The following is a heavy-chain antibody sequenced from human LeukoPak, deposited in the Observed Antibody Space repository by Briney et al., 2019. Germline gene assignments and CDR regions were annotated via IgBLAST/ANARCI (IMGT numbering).Heavy chain of an antibody. CDR2: IYYSGST. CDR3: ARDTISGVVINAIWYFDL. D-gene: IGHD3-3*01. Sequence: SETLSLTCAVYGGSFSDYYWGWIRQPPGKGLEWIGSIYYSGSTYYNPSLKSRVTISVDTSKNQFSLKLSSVTAADTAVYYCARDTISGVVINAIWYFDLWGRGTLVTVSS. V-gene: IGHV4-34*01. J-gene: IGHJ2*01. CDR1: GGSFSDYY.